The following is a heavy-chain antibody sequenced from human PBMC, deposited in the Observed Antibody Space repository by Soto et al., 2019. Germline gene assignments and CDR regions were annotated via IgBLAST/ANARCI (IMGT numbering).Heavy chain of an antibody. D-gene: IGHD3-22*01. Sequence: PGGSLRLSCAASGFTFSSYGMHWVRQAPGKGLEWVAVISYDGSNKYYAGSVKGRFTISRDNSKNTLYLQMNSLRAEDTAVYYCAKGDDSSGYLAFDIWGQGTMVTVSS. CDR1: GFTFSSYG. V-gene: IGHV3-30*18. CDR2: ISYDGSNK. J-gene: IGHJ3*02. CDR3: AKGDDSSGYLAFDI.